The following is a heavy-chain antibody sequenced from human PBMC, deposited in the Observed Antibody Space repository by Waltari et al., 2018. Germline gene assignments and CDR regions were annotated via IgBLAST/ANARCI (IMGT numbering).Heavy chain of an antibody. J-gene: IGHJ3*02. CDR1: GGSISSSSYY. CDR3: ARIQYAGAHGAFDI. Sequence: QLQLQESGPGLVKPSETLSLTCTVSGGSISSSSYYWGWIRPPPGKGLYWMGSIYYSGSTYYNTSLMSRVTIAVDTSKNQFSLKLSSVTAADTAVYYCARIQYAGAHGAFDIWGQGTMVTVSS. V-gene: IGHV4-39*07. D-gene: IGHD1-26*01. CDR2: IYYSGST.